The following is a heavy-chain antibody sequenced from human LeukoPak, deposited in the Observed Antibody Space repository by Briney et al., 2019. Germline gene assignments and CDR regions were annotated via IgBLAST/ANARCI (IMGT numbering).Heavy chain of an antibody. CDR1: GGSISSYY. CDR2: IYYSGST. CDR3: ARMFGGYCSGGSCYKAFDI. Sequence: SETLSLTCTVSGGSISSYYGSWIRQPPGKGLEWIGYIYYSGSTNYNPSLKSRVTILVDTSKNQFCLKLSSVTAADTAVYYCARMFGGYCSGGSCYKAFDIWGQGTMVTVSS. J-gene: IGHJ3*02. D-gene: IGHD2-15*01. V-gene: IGHV4-59*01.